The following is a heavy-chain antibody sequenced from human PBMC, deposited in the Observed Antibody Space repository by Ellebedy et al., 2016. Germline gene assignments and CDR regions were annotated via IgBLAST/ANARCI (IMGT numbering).Heavy chain of an antibody. J-gene: IGHJ5*02. CDR3: ARAVIGWFDP. D-gene: IGHD3-10*01. V-gene: IGHV1-46*01. CDR1: GYTFTSYY. Sequence: ASVKVSCKASGYTFTSYYMHWVRQAPGQGLEWMGIINPSGGSTSYAQKFQGRVTITADKSTSTAYMELSSLRSEDTAVYYCARAVIGWFDPWGQGTLVTVSS. CDR2: INPSGGST.